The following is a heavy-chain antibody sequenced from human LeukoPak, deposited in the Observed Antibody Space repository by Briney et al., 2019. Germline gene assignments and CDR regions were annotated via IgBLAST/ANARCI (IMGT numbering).Heavy chain of an antibody. J-gene: IGHJ3*02. CDR3: ARVHYGSGSYIIGAFDI. Sequence: ASVKVSCKASGYTFTGYYMHWVRQAPGQGLEWMGWISPNSGGTNYAQKFQGRVTMTRDTSISTAYMELSRLRSDDTAVYYCARVHYGSGSYIIGAFDIWGQGTMVTVSS. CDR2: ISPNSGGT. V-gene: IGHV1-2*02. D-gene: IGHD3-10*01. CDR1: GYTFTGYY.